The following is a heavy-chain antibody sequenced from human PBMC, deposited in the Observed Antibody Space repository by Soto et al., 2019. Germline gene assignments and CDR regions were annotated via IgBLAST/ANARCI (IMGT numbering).Heavy chain of an antibody. J-gene: IGHJ4*02. D-gene: IGHD3-22*01. CDR3: ARNTTHDSSGYYYDY. CDR2: IDPSDSYT. CDR1: GYSFTSYW. Sequence: PXESLKVSWKCSGYSFTSYWISLVLQMPGKGLEWMGRIDPSDSYTNYSPSFQGHVTISADKSISTAYLQWSSLKASDTAMYYRARNTTHDSSGYYYDYWGQGTLVTVSS. V-gene: IGHV5-10-1*01.